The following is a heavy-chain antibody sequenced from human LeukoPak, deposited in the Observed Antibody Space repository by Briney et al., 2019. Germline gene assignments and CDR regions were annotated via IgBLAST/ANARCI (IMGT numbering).Heavy chain of an antibody. CDR2: IRYDGSSK. V-gene: IGHV3-30*02. D-gene: IGHD4-17*01. Sequence: PGGSLRLSCAASGFTFSTYGMHWVRQAPGKGLEWVTFIRYDGSSKYYADSVKGRFTVSRDNSKNTLSLQMNSLRAEDTAVYYCAKEYGDYDYYYYMDVWGKGTTVTVSS. CDR3: AKEYGDYDYYYYMDV. CDR1: GFTFSTYG. J-gene: IGHJ6*03.